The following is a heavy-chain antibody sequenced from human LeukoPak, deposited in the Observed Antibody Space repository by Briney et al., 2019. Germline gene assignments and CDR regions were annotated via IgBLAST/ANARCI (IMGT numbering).Heavy chain of an antibody. CDR2: IYSDGTT. V-gene: IGHV3-66*01. J-gene: IGHJ5*02. CDR3: AREEFKYYYETSGYYDL. CDR1: GFAVSSNY. Sequence: TGGSLRLSCAASGFAVSSNYMRWVRQAPGKGLEWVSAIYSDGTTSYADSVKGRFTISRDNSKNTLYLQMNSLRAEDTAVYYSAREEFKYYYETSGYYDLWGQGSLVTVSS. D-gene: IGHD3-22*01.